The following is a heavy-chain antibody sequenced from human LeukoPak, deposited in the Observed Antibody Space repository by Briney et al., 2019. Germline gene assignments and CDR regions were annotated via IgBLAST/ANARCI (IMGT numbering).Heavy chain of an antibody. CDR1: GYTSTGYY. D-gene: IGHD3-16*01. CDR3: ARDVYDDAFDI. V-gene: IGHV1-2*02. Sequence: ASVKVSCKASGYTSTGYYMHWVRQAPGQGLEWMGWINRNSGGTNYAQKFQGRVTMTRDTSISTAYMELSRLRSDDTAVYYCARDVYDDAFDIWGQGTMVTVSS. J-gene: IGHJ3*02. CDR2: INRNSGGT.